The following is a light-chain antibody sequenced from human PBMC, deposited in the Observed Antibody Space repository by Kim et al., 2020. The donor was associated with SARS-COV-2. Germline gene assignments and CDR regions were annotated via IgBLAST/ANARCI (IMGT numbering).Light chain of an antibody. CDR2: DAS. CDR1: QSINNY. CDR3: QQRSNFPIT. Sequence: LSTGERATLSCRASQSINNYLGWYQQKPGQAPRLLIYDASNRATGIPARFSGSGSGTDFTLTISSLEPEDFAVYYCQQRSNFPITFGQGTRLEIK. V-gene: IGKV3-11*01. J-gene: IGKJ5*01.